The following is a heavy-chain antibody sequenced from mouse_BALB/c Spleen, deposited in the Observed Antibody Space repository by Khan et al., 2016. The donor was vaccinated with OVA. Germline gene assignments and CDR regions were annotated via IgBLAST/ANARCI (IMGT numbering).Heavy chain of an antibody. Sequence: VQLQQSGPELVKPGASMKISCKASGYSFTDYTMNWVKQSHGKSLEWIGLINPYNGGTSDNQKFKGKATLTVDKSSSTVYLELLSLTSGDSAVYDWARSGYGGFSYWGQGTLVTVSA. CDR3: ARSGYGGFSY. V-gene: IGHV1S135*01. J-gene: IGHJ3*01. D-gene: IGHD1-2*01. CDR2: INPYNGGT. CDR1: GYSFTDYT.